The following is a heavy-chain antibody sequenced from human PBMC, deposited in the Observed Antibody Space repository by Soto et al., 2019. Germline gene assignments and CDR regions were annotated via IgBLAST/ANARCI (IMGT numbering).Heavy chain of an antibody. J-gene: IGHJ6*02. V-gene: IGHV1-69*12. CDR3: ARADGYYDFWSGYYNYYYGMDV. CDR1: GGTFSSYA. CDR2: IIPIFGTA. Sequence: QVQLVQSGAEVKKPGSSVKVSCKASGGTFSSYAISWVRQAPGQGLEWMGGIIPIFGTANYAQKFQGRVTITADESTSTAYMELSSLRAEDTAVYYGARADGYYDFWSGYYNYYYGMDVWGQGTTVTVSS. D-gene: IGHD3-3*01.